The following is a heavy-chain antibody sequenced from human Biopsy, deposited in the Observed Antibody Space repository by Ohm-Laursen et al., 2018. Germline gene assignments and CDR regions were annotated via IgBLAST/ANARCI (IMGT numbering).Heavy chain of an antibody. J-gene: IGHJ4*02. V-gene: IGHV4-59*07. Sequence: SDTLSLTCTVSGGSISSYYWNWIRQPPGKGLEWVGYIYYSGSTNYNPSLKSRVTISVDTSKNQFSLELSSVTAADTAVYYCARVGAGAPSIDYFDYWGQGALVTVSS. D-gene: IGHD1-26*01. CDR2: IYYSGST. CDR3: ARVGAGAPSIDYFDY. CDR1: GGSISSYY.